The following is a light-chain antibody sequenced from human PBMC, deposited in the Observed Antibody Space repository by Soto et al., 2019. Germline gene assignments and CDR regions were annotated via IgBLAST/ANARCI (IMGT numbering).Light chain of an antibody. CDR1: QSFSTW. CDR2: KTS. V-gene: IGKV1-5*03. J-gene: IGKJ2*01. CDR3: LQYNSYPVT. Sequence: IQMTQSPSTLSASVGDSVTITCRASQSFSTWLAWYQQKPGKAPNLLIFKTSNLQSGVPSRFSGSGSGSEFPLTISGLQPDDFATYYCLQYNSYPVTFGQGTKLEI.